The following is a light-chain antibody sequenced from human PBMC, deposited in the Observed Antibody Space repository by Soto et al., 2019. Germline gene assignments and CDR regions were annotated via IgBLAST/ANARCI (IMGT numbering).Light chain of an antibody. V-gene: IGKV1-27*01. CDR2: AAS. J-gene: IGKJ3*01. CDR1: QSIGNY. CDR3: QKYNTAPFT. Sequence: DIQMTQSPSSLSASVGDRVTITCRASQSIGNYLAWYQQKPGKVPKLLIHAASILKRGVPSRFSGSQSGTDFTLTISSLQPGDFATYYCQKYNTAPFTFGHGTKVDVK.